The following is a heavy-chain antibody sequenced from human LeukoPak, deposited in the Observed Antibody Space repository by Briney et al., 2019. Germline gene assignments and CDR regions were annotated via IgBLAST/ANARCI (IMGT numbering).Heavy chain of an antibody. CDR2: ISSSSSYI. D-gene: IGHD2-2*02. CDR1: GFTFSSYS. J-gene: IGHJ4*02. V-gene: IGHV3-21*01. CDR3: ASSYRSSTSCYTGSYY. Sequence: GSLRLSCAASGFTFSSYSMNWVRQAPGKGLEWVSSISSSSSYIYYADSVKGRFTISRDNAKNSLYLQMNSLRAEDTAVYYCASSYRSSTSCYTGSYYWGQGTLVTVSS.